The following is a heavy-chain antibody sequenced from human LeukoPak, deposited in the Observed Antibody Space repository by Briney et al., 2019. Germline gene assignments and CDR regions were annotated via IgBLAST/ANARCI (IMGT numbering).Heavy chain of an antibody. V-gene: IGHV4-34*01. J-gene: IGHJ6*02. Sequence: SETLSLTCAVYGGSFSGYYWSWIRQPPGKGLEWIGEINHSGSTNYNPSLKSRVTISVDTSKNQFSLKLSSVTAADTAVYYCAXARIAAVYYYYGMDVWGQGTTVTASS. CDR3: AXARIAAVYYYYGMDV. D-gene: IGHD6-13*01. CDR1: GGSFSGYY. CDR2: INHSGST.